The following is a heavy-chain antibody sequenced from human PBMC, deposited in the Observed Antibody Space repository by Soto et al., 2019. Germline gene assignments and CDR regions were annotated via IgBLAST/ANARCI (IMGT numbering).Heavy chain of an antibody. CDR2: INSDGSTT. V-gene: IGHV3-74*01. D-gene: IGHD3-3*01. CDR3: ARVVEWLFMFDY. Sequence: VGSLRLSCAASGFTFSSYWMHWVRQAPGKGLVWVSHINSDGSTTSYADSVKGRFTISRDNAKNTLYLQMNSLRAEDTAVYYCARVVEWLFMFDYWGQGTLVTVSS. CDR1: GFTFSSYW. J-gene: IGHJ4*02.